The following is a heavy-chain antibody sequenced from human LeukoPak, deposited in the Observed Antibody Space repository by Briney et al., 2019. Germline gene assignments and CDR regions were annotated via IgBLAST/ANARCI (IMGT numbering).Heavy chain of an antibody. CDR1: GGSISSYY. Sequence: SETLSLTCTVSGGSISSYYWSWIRQPPGKGLEWIGYIYYSGSTNYNPSLKSRVTISVDTSKNQFSLKLSSVTAADTAVYYCARDSRGLSGWYEDYWGQGTLLTVSS. V-gene: IGHV4-59*01. J-gene: IGHJ4*02. CDR2: IYYSGST. D-gene: IGHD6-19*01. CDR3: ARDSRGLSGWYEDY.